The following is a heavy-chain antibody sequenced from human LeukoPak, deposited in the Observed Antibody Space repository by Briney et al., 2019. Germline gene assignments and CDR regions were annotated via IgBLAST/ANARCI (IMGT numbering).Heavy chain of an antibody. D-gene: IGHD3-9*01. CDR1: GYTFTSYD. J-gene: IGHJ3*02. CDR3: ARDFCDILTGYRCGDAFDI. V-gene: IGHV1-69*05. CDR2: IIPIFGTA. Sequence: GASVKVSCKASGYTFTSYDINWVRQAPGQGLEWMGGIIPIFGTANYAQKFQGRVTITTDESTSTAYMELSSLRSEDTAVYYCARDFCDILTGYRCGDAFDIWGQGTMVTVSS.